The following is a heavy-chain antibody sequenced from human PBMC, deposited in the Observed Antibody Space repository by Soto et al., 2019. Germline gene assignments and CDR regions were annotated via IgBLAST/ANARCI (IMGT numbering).Heavy chain of an antibody. Sequence: QLKLQESGPGLVKPSETLSLTCTVSGGSISVNNYYWGWFRQTPGKGLEWIGNIYYSGSTYYNPSLKSRLSMSVDTSKCQFSLNLNSVTAADTAVYYCARLPRYDFWTWGQGTLVTVSS. J-gene: IGHJ5*02. V-gene: IGHV4-39*01. CDR1: GGSISVNNYY. D-gene: IGHD3-3*01. CDR2: IYYSGST. CDR3: ARLPRYDFWT.